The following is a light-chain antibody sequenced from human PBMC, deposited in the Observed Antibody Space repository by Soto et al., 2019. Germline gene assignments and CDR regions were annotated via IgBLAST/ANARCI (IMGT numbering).Light chain of an antibody. Sequence: DIQMTQSPSSVSASVGDRVTIACRASQVMSSWLAWYQQKPGKAPKLLIFAAYTLQSGVQSRFSGSGSRTEFTLTISSLQPEDVATYYCKQADSLPITFGQGTRLEIK. V-gene: IGKV1D-12*01. J-gene: IGKJ5*01. CDR1: QVMSSW. CDR2: AAY. CDR3: KQADSLPIT.